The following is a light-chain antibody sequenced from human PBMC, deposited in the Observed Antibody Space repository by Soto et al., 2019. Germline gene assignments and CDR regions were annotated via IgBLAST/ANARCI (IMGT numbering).Light chain of an antibody. V-gene: IGLV2-14*01. Sequence: QSALSQPASVSGSPGQSITISCTGTSSDVGGFEYVSWYQHQPGKAPKLINYDVTKRPSGVSNRFSGSKSGNTASLTISGIQAEDEGDYYCGSITRSSTSVFGTGTKLTVL. CDR1: SSDVGGFEY. CDR2: DVT. CDR3: GSITRSSTSV. J-gene: IGLJ1*01.